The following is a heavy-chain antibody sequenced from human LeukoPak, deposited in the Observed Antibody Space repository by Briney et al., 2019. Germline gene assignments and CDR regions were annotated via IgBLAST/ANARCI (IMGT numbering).Heavy chain of an antibody. J-gene: IGHJ5*02. CDR2: ISAYNGNT. CDR3: ARDLAAMAKGNWFDP. V-gene: IGHV1-18*01. D-gene: IGHD5-18*01. CDR1: GYTFTSYG. Sequence: ASVKVSCKASGYTFTSYGISWVRQAPGQGLEWVGWISAYNGNTNYAQKLQGRVTMTTDTSTSTAYMELRSLRSDDTAVYYCARDLAAMAKGNWFDPWGQGTLVTVSS.